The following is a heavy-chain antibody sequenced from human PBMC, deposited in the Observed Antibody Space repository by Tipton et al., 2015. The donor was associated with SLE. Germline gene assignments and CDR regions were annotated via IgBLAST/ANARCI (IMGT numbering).Heavy chain of an antibody. CDR3: ARDRRDLWRFGAHFDP. V-gene: IGHV4-59*01. D-gene: IGHD3-10*01. Sequence: TLSLTCTVSGGSISSYYWSWIRQPPGKGLEWIGYIYYSGSTNYNPSLKSRVTISVDTSKNQFSLKLSSVTAADTAVYYCARDRRDLWRFGAHFDPWGQGTLVTVSS. CDR1: GGSISSYY. J-gene: IGHJ5*02. CDR2: IYYSGST.